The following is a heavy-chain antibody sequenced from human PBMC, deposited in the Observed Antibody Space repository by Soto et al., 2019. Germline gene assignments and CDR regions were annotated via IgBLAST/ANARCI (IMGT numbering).Heavy chain of an antibody. J-gene: IGHJ3*02. CDR3: ASAIMITFGGFDAFDI. V-gene: IGHV3-48*03. Sequence: GSLRLSCAASGFTFSSYEMNWVRQAPGKGLEWVSYISSSGSTIYYADSVKGRFTISRDNAKNSLYLQMNSLRAEDTAVYYCASAIMITFGGFDAFDIWGQGTMVTVSS. CDR2: ISSSGSTI. D-gene: IGHD3-16*01. CDR1: GFTFSSYE.